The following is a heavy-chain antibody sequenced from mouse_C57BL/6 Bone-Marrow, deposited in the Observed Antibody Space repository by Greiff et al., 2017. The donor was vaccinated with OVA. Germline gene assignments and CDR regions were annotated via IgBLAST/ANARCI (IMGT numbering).Heavy chain of an antibody. CDR2: IDPANGDT. J-gene: IGHJ3*01. CDR1: GFNIKDDY. CDR3: TLSTPWFAY. D-gene: IGHD2-1*01. Sequence: EVQLQQSGAELVRPGASVKLSCTASGFNIKDDYMHWVKQRPEQGLEWIGWIDPANGDTEYASKFQGKATITADTSSNTAYLQLSSLTSEDTAVYYCTLSTPWFAYWGQGTLVTVSA. V-gene: IGHV14-4*01.